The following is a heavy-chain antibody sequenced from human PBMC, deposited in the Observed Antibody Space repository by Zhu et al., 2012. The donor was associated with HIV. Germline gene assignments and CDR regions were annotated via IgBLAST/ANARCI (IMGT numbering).Heavy chain of an antibody. J-gene: IGHJ4*02. CDR2: IHHTGST. V-gene: IGHV4-34*01. CDR3: ARMPPGSSWLKKRCFDY. CDR1: GGSFSGYF. Sequence: QVQLQQWGAGLLKPSETLSLTCAVSGGSFSGYFWTWIRQPPGKGLEWIGEIHHTGSTNYNPSLKTRVTISVDTSKNQFSLKLRSVTAADTGVYYCARMPPGSSWLKKRCFDYWGQGSLVTVSS. D-gene: IGHD6-13*01.